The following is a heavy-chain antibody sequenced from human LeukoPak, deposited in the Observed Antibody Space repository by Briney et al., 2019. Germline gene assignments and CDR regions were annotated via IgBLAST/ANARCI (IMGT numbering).Heavy chain of an antibody. CDR3: ARDWLGYSGSYFWFDP. V-gene: IGHV3-7*01. CDR2: IKQDGSEK. Sequence: PGGSLRLSCAASGFTFSSYWMSWVRQAPGKGLEWVANIKQDGSEKYYVDSVKGRFTISRDSAKNSLYLQMNSLRAEDTAVYYCARDWLGYSGSYFWFDPWGQGTLVTVSS. CDR1: GFTFSSYW. J-gene: IGHJ5*02. D-gene: IGHD1-26*01.